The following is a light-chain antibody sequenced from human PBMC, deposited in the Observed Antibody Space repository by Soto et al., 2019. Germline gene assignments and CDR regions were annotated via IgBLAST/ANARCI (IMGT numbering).Light chain of an antibody. V-gene: IGLV2-14*01. CDR2: EVS. CDR3: SSYTRSSTRV. CDR1: SSDVGGYNY. Sequence: QSALTQPASVSGSPGQSITISCTGTSSDVGGYNYVSWYQQHPGKAPKVMIYEVSHRPSGVSNRFSGSKSSNTASLTISGLQAEDEADYYCSSYTRSSTRVFGTGTKLTVL. J-gene: IGLJ1*01.